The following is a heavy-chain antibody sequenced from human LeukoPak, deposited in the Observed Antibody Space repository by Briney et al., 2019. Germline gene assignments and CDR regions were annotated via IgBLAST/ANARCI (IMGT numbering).Heavy chain of an antibody. Sequence: ASVKVSCKTSGYTFTGYDINWVRQAPGQGLEWMGWMKSNSGDTHFARKFQGRVTMTRNISISAAFMELSSLRSEDTAVYYCARGEYSSSWYPFDYWGQGSPVTVSS. D-gene: IGHD6-13*01. J-gene: IGHJ4*02. CDR3: ARGEYSSSWYPFDY. V-gene: IGHV1-8*01. CDR1: GYTFTGYD. CDR2: MKSNSGDT.